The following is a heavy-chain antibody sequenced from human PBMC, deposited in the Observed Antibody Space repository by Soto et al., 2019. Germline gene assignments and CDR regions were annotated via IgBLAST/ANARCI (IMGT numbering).Heavy chain of an antibody. CDR2: IIPILGIA. CDR1: GGTLSNHT. J-gene: IGHJ4*02. CDR3: ARVYSGYDWYCFDY. D-gene: IGHD5-12*01. Sequence: SMKVPRKASGGTLSNHTISWVRQAPGQGLEWMGRIIPILGIANYAQKFQGRVTITADKSTSTAYMELSSLRSEDTAVYYCARVYSGYDWYCFDYWGQGTLVTVSS. V-gene: IGHV1-69*02.